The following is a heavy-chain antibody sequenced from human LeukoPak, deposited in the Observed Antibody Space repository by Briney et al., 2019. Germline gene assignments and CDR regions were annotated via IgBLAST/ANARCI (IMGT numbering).Heavy chain of an antibody. V-gene: IGHV4-39*07. CDR2: IYYSGST. J-gene: IGHJ5*02. CDR1: GGSISSSSYY. CDR3: ARDGRGLFDP. D-gene: IGHD1-26*01. Sequence: PSETLSLTCTVSGGSISSSSYYWGWIRQPPGKGLEWIGSIYYSGSTYYNPSLKSRVTISVDTSKNQFSLKLSSVTAADTAVYYCARDGRGLFDPWGQGTLVTVSS.